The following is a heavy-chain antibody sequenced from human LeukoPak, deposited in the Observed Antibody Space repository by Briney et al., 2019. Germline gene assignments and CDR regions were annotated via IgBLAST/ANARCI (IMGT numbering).Heavy chain of an antibody. D-gene: IGHD3-22*01. CDR2: IYSGGST. CDR3: AGDSGGYHGGYFEY. Sequence: GGSLRLSCAPPVFTLSINYISCVPHAPGRGVEWVSVIYSGGSTYYANSVKGRFTISRDNSKNTLYLQMNSLRAEATAVYYCAGDSGGYHGGYFEYWGEGTLVTVSS. CDR1: VFTLSINY. J-gene: IGHJ4*02. V-gene: IGHV3-66*01.